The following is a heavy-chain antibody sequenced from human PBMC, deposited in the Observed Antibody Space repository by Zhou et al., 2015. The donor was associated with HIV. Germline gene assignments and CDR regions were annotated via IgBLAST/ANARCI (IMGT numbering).Heavy chain of an antibody. D-gene: IGHD6-6*01. J-gene: IGHJ2*01. CDR1: GGTFSSYA. CDR3: ARDRGAARPDWRYFDL. CDR2: IIPIFGTA. Sequence: QVQLVQSGAEVKKPGSSVKVSCKASGGTFSSYAISWVRQAPGQGLEWMGGIIPIFGTANYAQKFQGRVTITADKSTGTAYMEVRSLRYEDTAVYYCARDRGAARPDWRYFDLWGRGTLVTVSS. V-gene: IGHV1-69*06.